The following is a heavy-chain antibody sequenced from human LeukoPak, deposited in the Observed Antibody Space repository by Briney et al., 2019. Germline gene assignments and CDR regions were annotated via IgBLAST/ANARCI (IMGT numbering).Heavy chain of an antibody. J-gene: IGHJ6*03. D-gene: IGHD4-11*01. CDR3: ASNTPYTSNYLYFMDV. V-gene: IGHV3-21*01. Sequence: SMKDRFTISRDNAKNSLYLQLNSLRAEDTAVYYCASNTPYTSNYLYFMDVWGKGTTVTVFS.